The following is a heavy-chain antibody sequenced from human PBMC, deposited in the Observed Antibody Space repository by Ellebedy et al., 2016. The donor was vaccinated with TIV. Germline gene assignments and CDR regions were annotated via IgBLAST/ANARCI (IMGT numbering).Heavy chain of an antibody. CDR2: IYYSGST. D-gene: IGHD6-13*01. CDR3: ARVAQYSSSWMTRGDY. V-gene: IGHV4-34*01. J-gene: IGHJ4*02. Sequence: SETLSLTCAVYGGSFSGYYWSWIRQPPGKGLEWIGSIYYSGSTYYNPSLKSRVTISVDTSKNQFSLKLSSVTAADTAVYYCARVAQYSSSWMTRGDYWGQGTLVTVSS. CDR1: GGSFSGYY.